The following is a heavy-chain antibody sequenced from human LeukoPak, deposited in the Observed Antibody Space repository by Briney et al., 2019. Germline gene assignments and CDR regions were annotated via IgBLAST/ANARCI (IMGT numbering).Heavy chain of an antibody. J-gene: IGHJ3*02. CDR3: GREGRGGATTEDDVFDI. D-gene: IGHD1-26*01. CDR1: GGSISSSSYY. V-gene: IGHV4-39*07. CDR2: IYYSGST. Sequence: PSGTLSLTCTVSGGSISSSSYYWGWIRQLPGKGLEWIGSIYYSGSTYYNPSLKSRVTISVDTSKNQFSLKLSSVTAADTAVYYGGREGRGGATTEDDVFDIGGQGKRVTVSS.